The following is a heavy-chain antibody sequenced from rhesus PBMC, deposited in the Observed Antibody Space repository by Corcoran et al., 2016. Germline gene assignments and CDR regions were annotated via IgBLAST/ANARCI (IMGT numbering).Heavy chain of an antibody. CDR1: GCTFSDYS. V-gene: IGHV3-116*02. CDR2: IRNKANGGTE. D-gene: IGHD2-39*01. CDR3: ASLRSYYFDY. J-gene: IGHJ4*01. Sequence: EVRLVESGGGLVQPGGALRPSRAASGCTFSDYSISWGRQPPGEGPEWIGFIRNKANGGTEEYAASVKGRFTISRDDSKSIASLQMNSLKTEDTAVYYCASLRSYYFDYWGQGVLVTVSS.